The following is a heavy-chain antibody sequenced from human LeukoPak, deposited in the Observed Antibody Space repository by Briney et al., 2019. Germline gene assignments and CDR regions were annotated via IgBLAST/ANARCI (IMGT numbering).Heavy chain of an antibody. Sequence: GGSLRLSCAASGFTFSTYWMKWVRQAPGKGLEWVASTKEDGSDKYYVDSVKGRFSISRDNAKNSLYLQMNSLRTEDTAVYYCAKGGHYNFDYWGQGTLVTVSS. CDR3: AKGGHYNFDY. V-gene: IGHV3-7*01. CDR1: GFTFSTYW. J-gene: IGHJ4*02. D-gene: IGHD4-11*01. CDR2: TKEDGSDK.